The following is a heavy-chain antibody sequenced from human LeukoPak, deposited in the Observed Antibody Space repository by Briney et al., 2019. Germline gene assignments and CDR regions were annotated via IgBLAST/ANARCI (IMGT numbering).Heavy chain of an antibody. CDR3: ASAIAIPAWAFDI. CDR1: GYSISSGYY. V-gene: IGHV4-38-2*02. J-gene: IGHJ3*02. CDR2: IYHSGST. D-gene: IGHD2-2*02. Sequence: ASETLSLTCTVSGYSISSGYYWGWIRPPPGKGLEWIGSIYHSGSTYYNPSLKSRVTISVDTSKNQFSLKLSSVTAADTAVYYCASAIAIPAWAFDIWGQGTMVTVSS.